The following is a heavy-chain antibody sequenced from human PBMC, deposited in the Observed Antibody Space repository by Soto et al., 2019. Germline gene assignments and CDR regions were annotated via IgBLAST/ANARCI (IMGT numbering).Heavy chain of an antibody. V-gene: IGHV4-59*01. CDR3: ARAPKEGYNYEQGGAFDI. D-gene: IGHD5-12*01. CDR2: IYYSGST. J-gene: IGHJ3*02. CDR1: GGSISSYY. Sequence: QVQLQESGPGLVKPSETLSLTCTVSGGSISSYYWSWIRQPPGKGLEWIGYIYYSGSTNYNPSLKSRVTISVDTSKNQFSLKLSSVTAADTAVYYCARAPKEGYNYEQGGAFDIWGQGTMVTVSS.